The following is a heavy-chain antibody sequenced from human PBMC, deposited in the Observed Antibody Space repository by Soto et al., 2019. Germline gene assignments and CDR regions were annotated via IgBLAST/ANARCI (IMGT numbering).Heavy chain of an antibody. V-gene: IGHV3-33*01. CDR2: IWYDGSNK. CDR3: ARTNFWSGYYIWGEMDV. CDR1: GFTFSSYG. J-gene: IGHJ6*02. Sequence: QVQLMESGGGVVQPGRSLRLSCAASGFTFSSYGMHWVRQAPGKGLEWVAVIWYDGSNKYYADSVKGRFTISRDDSKNTLYLQMNSLRAEDTAVYYCARTNFWSGYYIWGEMDVWGQGTTVTVSS. D-gene: IGHD3-3*01.